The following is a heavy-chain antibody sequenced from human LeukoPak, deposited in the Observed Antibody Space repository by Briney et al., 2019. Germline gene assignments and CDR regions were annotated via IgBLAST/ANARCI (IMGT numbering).Heavy chain of an antibody. Sequence: GRSLRLSCAASGFTFDDYAMHWVQQAPGKGLEWVSGISWNSGSIGYADSVKGRFTISRDNAKNSLYLQMNSLRAEDTALYYCAKDNSGWYKYYFDYWGQGTLVTVSS. CDR3: AKDNSGWYKYYFDY. V-gene: IGHV3-9*01. J-gene: IGHJ4*02. CDR1: GFTFDDYA. D-gene: IGHD6-19*01. CDR2: ISWNSGSI.